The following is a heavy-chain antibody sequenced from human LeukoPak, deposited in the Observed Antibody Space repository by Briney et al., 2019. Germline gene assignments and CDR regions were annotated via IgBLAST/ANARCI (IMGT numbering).Heavy chain of an antibody. J-gene: IGHJ4*02. CDR1: GGSISSHY. CDR2: IYYSGST. V-gene: IGHV4-59*11. Sequence: SETLSLTCTVSGGSISSHYWSWIRQPPGKGLEWIGYIYYSGSTNYNPSLKSRVTISVDTSKNQFSLKLSSVTTADTAVYYCARLYPAAGGTEDPNFDYWGQGTLATVSS. D-gene: IGHD6-13*01. CDR3: ARLYPAAGGTEDPNFDY.